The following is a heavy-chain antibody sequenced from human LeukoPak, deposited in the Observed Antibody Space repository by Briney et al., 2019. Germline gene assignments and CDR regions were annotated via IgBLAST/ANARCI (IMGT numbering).Heavy chain of an antibody. Sequence: GESLKISCKGSGYNFSTYWIGWVRQMPGKGLDWMGIIYPGNSDTRYSPSFQGQVTISADKSFSTAYLQWISLKASDTAMYYCARGDDVNGDAPIDYWGQGTLVTVSS. J-gene: IGHJ4*02. V-gene: IGHV5-51*01. CDR3: ARGDDVNGDAPIDY. D-gene: IGHD4-17*01. CDR1: GYNFSTYW. CDR2: IYPGNSDT.